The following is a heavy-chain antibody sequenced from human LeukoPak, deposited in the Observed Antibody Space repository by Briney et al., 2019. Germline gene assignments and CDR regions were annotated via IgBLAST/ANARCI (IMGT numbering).Heavy chain of an antibody. Sequence: GASVKVSCKASGFTFSTSAVQWVRQARGQRFEWIGWIIVGTGQTNYAQSLQGRITITRDLSTSTAYMELTSLRSEDTAVYYCARVAPRRRVKSFDYWGQGTLVTVSS. CDR3: ARVAPRRRVKSFDY. CDR2: IIVGTGQT. J-gene: IGHJ4*02. CDR1: GFTFSTSA. V-gene: IGHV1-58*01.